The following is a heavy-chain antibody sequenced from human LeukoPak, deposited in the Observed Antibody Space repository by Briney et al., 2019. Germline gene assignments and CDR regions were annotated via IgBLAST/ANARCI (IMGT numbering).Heavy chain of an antibody. J-gene: IGHJ3*02. V-gene: IGHV1-69*01. Sequence: SVKVSCKASGGTFSSYAISWVRQAPRQGLEWMGGIIPIFGTANSAQKFQGRVTITADESTSTAYMELSSLRSEDTAVYYCARELVYRSTIFGVVIIHDAFDIWGQGTMVTVSS. CDR1: GGTFSSYA. D-gene: IGHD3-3*01. CDR2: IIPIFGTA. CDR3: ARELVYRSTIFGVVIIHDAFDI.